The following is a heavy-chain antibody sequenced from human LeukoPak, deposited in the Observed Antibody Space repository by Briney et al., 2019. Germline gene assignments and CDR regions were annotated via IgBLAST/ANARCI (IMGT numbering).Heavy chain of an antibody. D-gene: IGHD6-13*01. CDR3: ARGVHSRGIPNWFDP. Sequence: ASVKVSCKASGGTFSSYAISWVRQAPGQGLEWMGGIIPIFGTANYAQKFQGRVTITADESTSTAYMELSSLRSEDTAVYYCARGVHSRGIPNWFDPWGQGTLVTVSS. J-gene: IGHJ5*02. CDR1: GGTFSSYA. V-gene: IGHV1-69*13. CDR2: IIPIFGTA.